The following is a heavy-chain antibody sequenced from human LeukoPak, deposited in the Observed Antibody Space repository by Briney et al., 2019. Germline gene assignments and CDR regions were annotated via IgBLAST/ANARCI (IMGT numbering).Heavy chain of an antibody. V-gene: IGHV4-4*07. CDR1: GGSISSYY. J-gene: IGHJ4*02. CDR2: IYTSGST. CDR3: ARDYCSSTSCAGKFDY. Sequence: PSETLSLTCTVSGGSISSYYWSWIRQPAGKGLEWIGRIYTSGSTNYNPSLKSRVTMSVDTSKNQFSLKLSSVTAADTAVYYCARDYCSSTSCAGKFDYWGQGTLVTVSS. D-gene: IGHD2-2*01.